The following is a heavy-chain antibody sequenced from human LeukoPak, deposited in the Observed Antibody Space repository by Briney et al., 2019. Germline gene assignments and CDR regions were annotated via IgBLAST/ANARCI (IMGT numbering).Heavy chain of an antibody. V-gene: IGHV3-20*04. CDR2: ISWNGGST. CDR3: ARGAAWFNP. J-gene: IGHJ5*02. D-gene: IGHD6-13*01. Sequence: PGGSLRLPCAASGFTFDEYGMSWVRQAPGKGLEWLPGISWNGGSTGYAGSVKGRFTISRDNAKNALYLQMNSLRAEDTALYYCARGAAWFNPWGQGTLVTVSS. CDR1: GFTFDEYG.